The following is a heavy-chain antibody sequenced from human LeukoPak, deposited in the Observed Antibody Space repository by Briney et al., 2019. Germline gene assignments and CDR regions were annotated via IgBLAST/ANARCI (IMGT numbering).Heavy chain of an antibody. Sequence: GESLKISCKGSGYSFTSYWIGWVRQMRGKGLEWMGIIYPGDSDTRYSPSFQGRVTISADKSISTAYLQWSSLKASDTAMYYCARGGGDIVVVPAAPWRINWFDPWGQGTLVTVSS. CDR2: IYPGDSDT. D-gene: IGHD2-2*01. J-gene: IGHJ5*02. CDR3: ARGGGDIVVVPAAPWRINWFDP. CDR1: GYSFTSYW. V-gene: IGHV5-51*01.